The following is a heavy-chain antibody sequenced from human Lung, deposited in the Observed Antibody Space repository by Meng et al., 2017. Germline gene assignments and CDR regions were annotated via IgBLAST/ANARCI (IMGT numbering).Heavy chain of an antibody. D-gene: IGHD4-11*01. V-gene: IGHV4-34*01. Sequence: QVELQRGGAGLLTPSETLSLTCVVSGGSFSDYYWSWIRQPPGKGLDWIGEINHSGSTNYNPSLESRATISVDTSQNNLSLKLSSVTAADSAVYYCARGPTTMAHDFDYWGQGTLVTVSS. CDR2: INHSGST. CDR1: GGSFSDYY. J-gene: IGHJ4*02. CDR3: ARGPTTMAHDFDY.